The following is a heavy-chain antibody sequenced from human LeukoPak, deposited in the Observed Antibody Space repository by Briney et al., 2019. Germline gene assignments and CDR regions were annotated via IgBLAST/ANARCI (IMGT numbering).Heavy chain of an antibody. CDR1: GFTFSNAW. V-gene: IGHV3-15*01. Sequence: GGSLRLSCAASGFTFSNAWMSWVRQAPGKGLEWVGRIKSKTDGGTTDYAAPMKGRFTISRDDSKNTLYLQMNSLKTEDTAVYYCTTEQPHRETFIAAAGTDAFDIWGQGTMVTVSS. J-gene: IGHJ3*02. D-gene: IGHD6-13*01. CDR3: TTEQPHRETFIAAAGTDAFDI. CDR2: IKSKTDGGTT.